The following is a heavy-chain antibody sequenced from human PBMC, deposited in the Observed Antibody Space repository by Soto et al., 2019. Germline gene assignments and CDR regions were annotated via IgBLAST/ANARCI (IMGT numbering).Heavy chain of an antibody. Sequence: QVQLQESGPGLVKPSGTLSLTCAVSGDSFSSANWWTWVRQPPGKGLEWIGDILHTGSSNLSPSLQSRVTISVDTSKNQFSLNLTSVTATDTAVYYFARSPRRVGGKWYVDYWGQGALVTVSA. J-gene: IGHJ4*02. CDR2: ILHTGSS. CDR3: ARSPRRVGGKWYVDY. D-gene: IGHD1-26*01. CDR1: GDSFSSANW. V-gene: IGHV4-4*02.